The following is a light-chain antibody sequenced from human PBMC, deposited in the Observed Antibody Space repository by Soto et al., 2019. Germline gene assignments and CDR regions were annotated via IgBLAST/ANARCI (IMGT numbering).Light chain of an antibody. CDR2: DVS. CDR3: SSYTSSSTLV. Sequence: QSALTQPASVSGSPGQSITISCTGTSSDVGGYNYVSWYQQHPGKAPKLMIYDVSNRPSGVSNRFSGSKSGNTASLTSSGFQAEDEADYYCSSYTSSSTLVFGTGTKLTVL. J-gene: IGLJ1*01. V-gene: IGLV2-14*01. CDR1: SSDVGGYNY.